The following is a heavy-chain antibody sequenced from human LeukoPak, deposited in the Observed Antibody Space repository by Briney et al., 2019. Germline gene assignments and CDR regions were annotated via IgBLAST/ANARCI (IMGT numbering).Heavy chain of an antibody. V-gene: IGHV3-23*01. CDR1: GFPFSSYA. CDR3: PKLPSSSWYY. CDR2: ISGSGGRT. D-gene: IGHD6-13*01. Sequence: GGSLRLSCAASGFPFSSYAVSWVRQAPGKGLEWVSAISGSGGRTYYADSVKGRFTISRDNSKNTLYLQMNSLRADDTAVYYFPKLPSSSWYYWGQGTLVTVSS. J-gene: IGHJ4*02.